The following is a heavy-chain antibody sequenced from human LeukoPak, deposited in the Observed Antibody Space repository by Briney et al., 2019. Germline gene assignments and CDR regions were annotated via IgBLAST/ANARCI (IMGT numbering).Heavy chain of an antibody. CDR1: GYTFTSYY. Sequence: GASVKVSCKASGYTFTSYYMHWVRQAPGQGLEWMGMINPSGGSTTYAQKLQGRVTMTTDTSTSTAYMELRSLRSDDTAVYYCARGRDSSGYYYGYWGQGTLVTVSS. J-gene: IGHJ4*02. CDR2: INPSGGST. CDR3: ARGRDSSGYYYGY. D-gene: IGHD3-22*01. V-gene: IGHV1-46*01.